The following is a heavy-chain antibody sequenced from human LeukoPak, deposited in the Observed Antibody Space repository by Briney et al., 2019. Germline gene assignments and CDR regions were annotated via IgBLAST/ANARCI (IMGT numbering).Heavy chain of an antibody. CDR1: GYKFTTYW. D-gene: IGHD3-10*01. CDR2: IYPGDSDT. V-gene: IGHV5-51*01. CDR3: ARLAMVRGVIQAGWFDP. J-gene: IGHJ5*02. Sequence: GESLKISCKGSGYKFTTYWIAWVRQMPGKGLEWMGIIYPGDSDTRYSPSFQGQVTISADKSISTAYLQWSSLKASDTAMYYCARLAMVRGVIQAGWFDPWGQGTLVTVSS.